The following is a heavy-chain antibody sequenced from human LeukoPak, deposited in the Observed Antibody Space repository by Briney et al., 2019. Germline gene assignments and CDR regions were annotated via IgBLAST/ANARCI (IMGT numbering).Heavy chain of an antibody. D-gene: IGHD3-22*01. CDR2: IKQDGSEK. Sequence: GGSLRLSCAASGFTFSSYWMSWVRQAPGKGLEWVANIKQDGSEKYYVDSAKGRFTISRDNAKNSLYLQMNSLRAEDTAVYYCAREDGSGYYYDALDIWGQGTMVAVSS. CDR1: GFTFSSYW. CDR3: AREDGSGYYYDALDI. V-gene: IGHV3-7*01. J-gene: IGHJ3*02.